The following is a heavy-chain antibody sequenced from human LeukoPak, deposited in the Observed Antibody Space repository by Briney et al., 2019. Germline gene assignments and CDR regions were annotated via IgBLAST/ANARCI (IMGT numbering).Heavy chain of an antibody. CDR2: IYNSGNT. J-gene: IGHJ4*02. CDR3: ARGSFDSSGYYVFDY. Sequence: SETLSLTCTVSGDSITRNYWSWIRQPAGKGLEWIGRIYNSGNTNYSPSLESRVTMSTDTSKNQFSLRLTSVTAADTAVYYCARGSFDSSGYYVFDYWGQGTLVTVSS. D-gene: IGHD3-22*01. CDR1: GDSITRNY. V-gene: IGHV4-4*07.